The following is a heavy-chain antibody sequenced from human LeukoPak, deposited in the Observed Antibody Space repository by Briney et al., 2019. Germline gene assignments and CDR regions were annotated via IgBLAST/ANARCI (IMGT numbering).Heavy chain of an antibody. J-gene: IGHJ6*02. CDR3: ASVKRAVVAATNYYYGMDV. Sequence: SETLSLTCTVSGDSVSSSSYYWGWVRQPPGKGLEWIVSVNYNGNTYYNPSLKSRVSISVDTSTNQFSLKLRSVTAADTAVYYCASVKRAVVAATNYYYGMDVWGQGTTVTVSS. D-gene: IGHD2-15*01. CDR2: VNYNGNT. CDR1: GDSVSSSSYY. V-gene: IGHV4-39*01.